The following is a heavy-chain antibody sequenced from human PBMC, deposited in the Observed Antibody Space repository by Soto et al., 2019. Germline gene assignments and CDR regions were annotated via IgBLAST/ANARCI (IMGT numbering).Heavy chain of an antibody. J-gene: IGHJ6*02. V-gene: IGHV1-69*13. CDR1: GGTFNSYA. CDR3: ARKGSSTSPYYYGMDV. CDR2: IIPIFGTA. D-gene: IGHD2-2*01. Sequence: GASVKVSCKASGGTFNSYAISWVRQAPGQGLEWMGGIIPIFGTANYAQKFQGRVTITADESTSTAYMELSSLRSEDTAVYYCARKGSSTSPYYYGMDVWGQGTTVTVSS.